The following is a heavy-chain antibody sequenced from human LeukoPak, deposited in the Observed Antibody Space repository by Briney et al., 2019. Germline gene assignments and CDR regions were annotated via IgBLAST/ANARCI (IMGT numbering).Heavy chain of an antibody. V-gene: IGHV4-59*08. CDR1: GGSISSYY. J-gene: IGHJ4*02. D-gene: IGHD3-22*01. CDR2: IYYSGST. CDR3: ARRKGYYYDSSGYYPFDY. Sequence: SETLSLTCTVSGGSISSYYWSWIRQPPGKGLEWIGYIYYSGSTNYNPSLKSRVTISVDTSKNQFSLKLCSVTAADTAVYYCARRKGYYYDSSGYYPFDYWGQGTLVTVSS.